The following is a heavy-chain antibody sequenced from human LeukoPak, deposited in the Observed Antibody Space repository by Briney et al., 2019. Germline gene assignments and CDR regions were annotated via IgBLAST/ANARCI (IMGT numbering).Heavy chain of an antibody. J-gene: IGHJ4*02. Sequence: SETLSLACAVYGGSFSGYYWSWIRQPPGKGLEWIGEINHSGSTNYNPSLKSRVTISVDTSKNQFSLKLSSVTAADTAVYYCARDYSGSLDYWGQGTLVTVSS. V-gene: IGHV4-34*01. CDR2: INHSGST. D-gene: IGHD3-10*01. CDR1: GGSFSGYY. CDR3: ARDYSGSLDY.